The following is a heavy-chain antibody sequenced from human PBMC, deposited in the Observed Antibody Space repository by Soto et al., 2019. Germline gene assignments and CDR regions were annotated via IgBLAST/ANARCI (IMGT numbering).Heavy chain of an antibody. D-gene: IGHD3-16*02. J-gene: IGHJ4*02. V-gene: IGHV3-30*03. Sequence: QVQLVESGGGVVQPGRSLRLSGAASGFTFSSYGTHWVRQAPGKGLEWVAVISYDGSNKYYADSVKGRFTISRDNSKNTLYLQMNSLRAEDTAVYYCESRPTRRVITFGGVIAEYWGQGTLVTVSS. CDR2: ISYDGSNK. CDR3: ESRPTRRVITFGGVIAEY. CDR1: GFTFSSYG.